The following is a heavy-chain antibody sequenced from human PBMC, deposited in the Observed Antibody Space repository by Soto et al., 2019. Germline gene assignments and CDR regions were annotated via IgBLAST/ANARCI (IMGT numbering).Heavy chain of an antibody. J-gene: IGHJ4*02. D-gene: IGHD6-13*01. V-gene: IGHV3-21*01. Sequence: GGSLRLSCAASGFTFSSYTMNWVRQAPGKGLEWVSSVSSSSTYIYYADSVKGRFTISRDNAKNSLYLQMNSLRAEDTAIYYCAKGTVGSTLQPYYFDFWGQGTLVTVSS. CDR2: VSSSSTYI. CDR3: AKGTVGSTLQPYYFDF. CDR1: GFTFSSYT.